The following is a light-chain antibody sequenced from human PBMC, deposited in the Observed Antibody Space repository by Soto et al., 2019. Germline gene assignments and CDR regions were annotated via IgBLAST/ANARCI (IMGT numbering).Light chain of an antibody. Sequence: DIQMTQSPSTLSASVGDSVTITCRASQDITKWLAWYQQKPGNGPKVLIYDASILENGVPSRFSGSGSGTEFSLTISGLQPDDFATYYCQQYKSDSRTFGQGTKVEIK. J-gene: IGKJ1*01. CDR3: QQYKSDSRT. CDR1: QDITKW. CDR2: DAS. V-gene: IGKV1-5*01.